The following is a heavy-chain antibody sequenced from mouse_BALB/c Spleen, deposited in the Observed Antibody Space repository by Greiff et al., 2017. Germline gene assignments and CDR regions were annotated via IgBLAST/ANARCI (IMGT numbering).Heavy chain of an antibody. CDR1: GFSLTSYG. CDR2: IWAGGST. J-gene: IGHJ4*01. Sequence: VQGVESGPGLVAPSQSLSITCTVSGFSLTSYGVHWVRQPPGKGLEWLGVIWAGGSTNYNSALMSRLSISKDNSKSQVFLKMNSLQTDDTAMYYCARGNYYGSSYAMDYWGQGTSVTVSS. V-gene: IGHV2-9*02. CDR3: ARGNYYGSSYAMDY. D-gene: IGHD1-1*01.